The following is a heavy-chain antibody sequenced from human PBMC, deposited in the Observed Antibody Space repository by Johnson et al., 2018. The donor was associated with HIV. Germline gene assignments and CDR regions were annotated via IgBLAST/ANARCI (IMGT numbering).Heavy chain of an antibody. J-gene: IGHJ3*02. D-gene: IGHD2-15*01. Sequence: VQLVESGGGVVRPGGSLRLSCAASGFTFDDYGMSWVRQAPGKGLEWVANIKQDGSEKYYVDSVKGRFTISRDNAKNSLYLQMNSLRAEDTAVYYCARGPHEVVVVAATSAFDIWGQGTMVTVSS. CDR1: GFTFDDYG. V-gene: IGHV3-7*01. CDR3: ARGPHEVVVVAATSAFDI. CDR2: IKQDGSEK.